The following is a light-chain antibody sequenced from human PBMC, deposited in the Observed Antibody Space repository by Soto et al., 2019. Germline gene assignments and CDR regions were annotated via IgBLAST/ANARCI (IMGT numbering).Light chain of an antibody. CDR3: SLYTSSSFGV. J-gene: IGLJ3*02. CDR2: EVS. Sequence: QSALTQPPSVSGSPGQSVTISCTGTSSDVGSYNRVSWYQQPPGTAPKLMIYEVSNRPSGVPDRFSGSKSGNTASLTISGLQAEDEADYYCSLYTSSSFGVFGGGTKVTVL. CDR1: SSDVGSYNR. V-gene: IGLV2-18*01.